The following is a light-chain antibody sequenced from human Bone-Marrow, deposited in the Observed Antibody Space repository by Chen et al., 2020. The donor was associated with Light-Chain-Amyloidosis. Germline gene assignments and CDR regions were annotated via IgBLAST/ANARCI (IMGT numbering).Light chain of an antibody. V-gene: IGLV2-14*01. CDR1: SSDVGGDNH. Sequence: QSALTQPASVSGSPGQSITISCTGTSSDVGGDNHVSWYQQHPDKAPKLMIYEVTNRPSCVPDRFSGSKADNTASLTSSGLQTEDEADYFCSAYTSTNTLVFGSGTRVTVL. CDR3: SAYTSTNTLV. CDR2: EVT. J-gene: IGLJ1*01.